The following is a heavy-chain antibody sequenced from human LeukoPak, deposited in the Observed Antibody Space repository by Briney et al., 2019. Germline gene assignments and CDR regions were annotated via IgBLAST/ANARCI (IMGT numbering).Heavy chain of an antibody. J-gene: IGHJ4*02. CDR3: ARGIYGGNSEAAYYFDY. Sequence: ASVKVSCTASGYTFTSYYMHWVRQAPGQGLEWMGIINPSGGSTSYAQKFQGRVTMTRDTSTSTVYMELSSLRSEDTAVYYCARGIYGGNSEAAYYFDYWGQGTLVTVSS. V-gene: IGHV1-46*01. D-gene: IGHD4-23*01. CDR2: INPSGGST. CDR1: GYTFTSYY.